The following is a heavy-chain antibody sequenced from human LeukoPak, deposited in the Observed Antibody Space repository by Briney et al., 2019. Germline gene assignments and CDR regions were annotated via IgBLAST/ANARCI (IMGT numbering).Heavy chain of an antibody. CDR1: GYTFTSYD. Sequence: ASVKLSCKASGYTFTSYDINWLRQATGQALEWMGWMNPNSCNTGYAQKFQGRITMTRNTSISTACMALSSLRSEDRAVYYCARDITMVRGVLLDGGGQGSLVTV. J-gene: IGHJ4*02. D-gene: IGHD3-10*01. CDR2: MNPNSCNT. V-gene: IGHV1-8*01. CDR3: ARDITMVRGVLLDG.